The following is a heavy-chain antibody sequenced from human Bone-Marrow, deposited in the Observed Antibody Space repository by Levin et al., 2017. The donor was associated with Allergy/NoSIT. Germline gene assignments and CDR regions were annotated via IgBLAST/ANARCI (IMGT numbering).Heavy chain of an antibody. CDR3: ARTHSSGWQDF. Sequence: ESGPTLVKPTQTLTLTCSFSGFSLSTRGMSVSWIRQPPGKALEWLALIDWDGDTIYSTSLRTRLTISKGASGDQVVLTMTNMDPVDTGTYYCARTHSSGWQDFWGQGTLVAVSS. CDR2: IDWDGDT. CDR1: GFSLSTRGMS. J-gene: IGHJ4*02. D-gene: IGHD6-19*01. V-gene: IGHV2-70*01.